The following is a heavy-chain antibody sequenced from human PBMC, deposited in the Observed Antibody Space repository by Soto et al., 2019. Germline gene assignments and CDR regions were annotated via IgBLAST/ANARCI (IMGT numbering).Heavy chain of an antibody. V-gene: IGHV3-30-3*01. D-gene: IGHD2-2*01. Sequence: PGGSLRLSXAGSGFTFSRNVMHWVRQAPGKGLEWVAFISYDGSNKYYADSVKGRFTISRDNSKNTLYPQMNSLRPEDTSVYYCASGYCSTTSCFYGMDVWGQGTTVTVSS. CDR3: ASGYCSTTSCFYGMDV. CDR2: ISYDGSNK. J-gene: IGHJ6*02. CDR1: GFTFSRNV.